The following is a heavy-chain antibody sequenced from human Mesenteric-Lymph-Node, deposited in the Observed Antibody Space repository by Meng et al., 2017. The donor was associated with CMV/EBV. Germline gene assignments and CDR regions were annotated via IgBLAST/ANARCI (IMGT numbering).Heavy chain of an antibody. CDR2: FSRDGEST. CDR1: GFAFSSHA. Sequence: GESLKISCEASGFAFSSHAMSWVRQAPGKGLEWVSGFSRDGESTYYADSVRGRFTISRDNSKSMLYLQMDSLRDEDTAAYYCAKGSRDGYNGLFDYWGQGALVTVSS. J-gene: IGHJ4*02. CDR3: AKGSRDGYNGLFDY. D-gene: IGHD5-24*01. V-gene: IGHV3-23*01.